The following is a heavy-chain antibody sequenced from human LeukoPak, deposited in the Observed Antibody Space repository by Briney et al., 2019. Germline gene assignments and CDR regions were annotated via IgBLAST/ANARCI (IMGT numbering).Heavy chain of an antibody. CDR1: GFTFRTSW. CDR2: IKEDGSET. CDR3: SRSLNY. Sequence: GGSLRLSCAASGFTFRTSWMDWVRQAPGKGLERVANIKEDGSETHYVDSAKGRFTISRDNARSSLYLQMDSLRVEDTAIYYCSRSLNYWGQGTLVTVSS. J-gene: IGHJ4*02. V-gene: IGHV3-7*01.